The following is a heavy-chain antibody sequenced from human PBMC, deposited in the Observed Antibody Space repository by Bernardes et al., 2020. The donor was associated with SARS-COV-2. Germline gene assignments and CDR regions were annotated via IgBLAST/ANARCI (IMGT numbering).Heavy chain of an antibody. Sequence: GGSLRLSCAASGLTFSSDWRSWVREAPGTGLEWVANIKRDGSETYYVDSVKGRFTNSRDNVKNLVSLQMNSLRAEDTAVFYCARSAGMDVWGQGTMVTVSS. CDR2: IKRDGSET. CDR3: ARSAGMDV. J-gene: IGHJ6*02. V-gene: IGHV3-7*03. CDR1: GLTFSSDW.